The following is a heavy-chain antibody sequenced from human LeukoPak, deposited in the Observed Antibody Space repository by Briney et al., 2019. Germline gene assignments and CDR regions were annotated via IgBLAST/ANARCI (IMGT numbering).Heavy chain of an antibody. CDR3: AGGGPYDFWSGPPLLAYGMDV. D-gene: IGHD3-3*01. CDR2: IYYSWST. J-gene: IGHJ6*02. Sequence: SETLSLTCTVSGGSISSYYWSWIRQPPGKGLEWIGYIYYSWSTNYNPSLKSRVTISVDTSKNQFSLKLSSVTAADTAVYYCAGGGPYDFWSGPPLLAYGMDVWGQGTTVTVSS. V-gene: IGHV4-59*08. CDR1: GGSISSYY.